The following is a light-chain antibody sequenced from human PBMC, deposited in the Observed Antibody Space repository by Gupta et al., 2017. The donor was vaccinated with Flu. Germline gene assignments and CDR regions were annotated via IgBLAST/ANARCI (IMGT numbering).Light chain of an antibody. CDR1: STNIGSNC. CDR3: AARDDNLDGWV. J-gene: IGLJ3*02. Sequence: SSTNIGSNCVYWYQHVPGRAPTLLMYTDDQRPSGIPGRFSGSKSGTSGSLAISRVRSGDEADYFCAARDDNLDGWVFGGGTKLTVL. V-gene: IGLV1-47*01. CDR2: TDD.